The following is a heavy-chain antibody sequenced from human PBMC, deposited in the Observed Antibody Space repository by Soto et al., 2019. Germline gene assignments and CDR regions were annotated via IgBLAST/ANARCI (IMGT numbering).Heavy chain of an antibody. Sequence: HVRLQEWGPGLVEPSQTLSLKCSVSGGSITTGGRYWSWIRQLPGKRPEWIGDIYDSGNTYYNASIKSRVTISVEEAKNQFYLKLSSVTAADTAVYYCSQALVFTGGDGFDIWGQGRLVTVSS. V-gene: IGHV4-31*02. J-gene: IGHJ3*02. CDR3: SQALVFTGGDGFDI. CDR1: GGSITTGGRY. CDR2: IYDSGNT. D-gene: IGHD1-1*01.